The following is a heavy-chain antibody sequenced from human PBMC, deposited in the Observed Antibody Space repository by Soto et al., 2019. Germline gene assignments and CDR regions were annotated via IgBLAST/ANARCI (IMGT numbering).Heavy chain of an antibody. CDR1: GYTFTSYG. D-gene: IGHD1-26*01. V-gene: IGHV1-18*01. J-gene: IGHJ4*02. Sequence: QVQLVQSGAEVKKPGASVKVSCKASGYTFTSYGISWVRQAPGQGLEWMGWISAYNGNTNYAQKLQGRVTMTTDTSTSTAYMELRSLRSDDTAVYYCARDVRIVRAISIGEYYFDYWGQGTLVTVSS. CDR3: ARDVRIVRAISIGEYYFDY. CDR2: ISAYNGNT.